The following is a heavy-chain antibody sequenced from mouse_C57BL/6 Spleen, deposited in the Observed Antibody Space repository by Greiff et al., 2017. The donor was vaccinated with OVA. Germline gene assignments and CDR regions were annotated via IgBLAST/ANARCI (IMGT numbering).Heavy chain of an antibody. J-gene: IGHJ4*01. CDR3: ASPLYGSSSGYAMDY. Sequence: EVKLQESGAELVKPGASVKLSCTASGFNIKDYYMHWVKQRTEQGLEWIGRIDPEDGETKYAPKFQGKATITADTSSNTAYLQLSSLTSEDTAVYYCASPLYGSSSGYAMDYWGQGTSVTVSS. D-gene: IGHD1-1*01. CDR2: IDPEDGET. V-gene: IGHV14-2*01. CDR1: GFNIKDYY.